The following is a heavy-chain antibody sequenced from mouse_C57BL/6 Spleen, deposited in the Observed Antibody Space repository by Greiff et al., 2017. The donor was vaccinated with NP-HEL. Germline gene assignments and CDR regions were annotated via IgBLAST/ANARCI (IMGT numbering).Heavy chain of an antibody. J-gene: IGHJ3*01. V-gene: IGHV5-17*01. CDR1: GFTFSDYG. CDR3: ARGSLYDYDLFAY. CDR2: ISSGSSTI. D-gene: IGHD2-4*01. Sequence: EVKLMESGGGLVKPGGSLKLSCAASGFTFSDYGMHWVRQAPEKGLEWVAYISSGSSTIYYADTVKGRFTISRDNAKNTLFLQMTSLRSEDTAMYYCARGSLYDYDLFAYWGQGTLVTVSA.